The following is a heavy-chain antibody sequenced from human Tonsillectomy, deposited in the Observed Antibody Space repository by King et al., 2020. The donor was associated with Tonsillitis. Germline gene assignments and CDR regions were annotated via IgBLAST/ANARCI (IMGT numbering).Heavy chain of an antibody. J-gene: IGHJ2*01. Sequence: QLQESGPALVKPSQTLSLTCSVSGGSISSGDYYWNWIRQPAGKGLEWIGRISTSGTTNDNPSLKSRGTMSGDKSKNQVSLKVTSVTAADTAAYYCAREGRDWYFDLWGRGTLVTVSS. V-gene: IGHV4-61*02. CDR1: GGSISSGDYY. CDR2: ISTSGTT. CDR3: AREGRDWYFDL.